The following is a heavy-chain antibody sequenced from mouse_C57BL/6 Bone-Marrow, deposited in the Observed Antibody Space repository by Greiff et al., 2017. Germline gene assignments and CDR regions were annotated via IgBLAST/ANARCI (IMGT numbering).Heavy chain of an antibody. CDR1: GYTFTSYW. CDR3: ARSHYDGYLDY. J-gene: IGHJ2*01. Sequence: VQLQQPGAELVMPGASVKLSCKASGYTFTSYWMHWVKQRPGQGLEWIGEIDPSDSYTNYNQKLKGKSTLTVDKSSSTAYLQLSSLTYEDSAVYYCARSHYDGYLDYWGQGTTLTVSS. V-gene: IGHV1-69*01. D-gene: IGHD2-3*01. CDR2: IDPSDSYT.